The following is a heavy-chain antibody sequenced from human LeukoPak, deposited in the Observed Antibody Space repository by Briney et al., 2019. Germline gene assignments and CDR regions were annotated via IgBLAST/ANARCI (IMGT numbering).Heavy chain of an antibody. Sequence: SQTLSLTCAIPGDRVSSNIAAWNWTRQSPSRGLEWLGRTYYRSKWYNDYAISVKSRITINPDTSKNQFSLQLNSVAPEDTAVYYCAREGGYSGYDFYFDYWGQGTLVTVSS. CDR1: GDRVSSNIAA. CDR3: AREGGYSGYDFYFDY. J-gene: IGHJ4*02. V-gene: IGHV6-1*01. CDR2: TYYRSKWYN. D-gene: IGHD5-12*01.